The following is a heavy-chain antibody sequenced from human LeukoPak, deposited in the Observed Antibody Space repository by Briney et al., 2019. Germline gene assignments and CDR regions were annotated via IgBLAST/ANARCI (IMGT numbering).Heavy chain of an antibody. CDR3: ARGTTYYYDSSGYYHFDY. Sequence: SETLSLTCAVYGGSFSGYYWSWIRQPPGKGLEWIGEINHSGSTNYNPSLKSRVTIPVDTSKNQFSLKLSSVTAADTAVYYCARGTTYYYDSSGYYHFDYWGQGTLVTVSS. CDR2: INHSGST. V-gene: IGHV4-34*01. D-gene: IGHD3-22*01. CDR1: GGSFSGYY. J-gene: IGHJ4*02.